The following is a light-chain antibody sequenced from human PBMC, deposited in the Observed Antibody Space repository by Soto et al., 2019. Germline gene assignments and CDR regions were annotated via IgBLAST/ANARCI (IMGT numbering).Light chain of an antibody. CDR3: QQYGSSPVT. Sequence: EIVLTQSPGTLSLSPGERATLSCRASQSVSSGYLAWYQQKPGQAPRLLIYGASNRATGIPDRFSGSGSGTDFTLTISRLEPEDFAVYFWQQYGSSPVTFGQGTRLEIK. CDR1: QSVSSGY. CDR2: GAS. J-gene: IGKJ5*01. V-gene: IGKV3-20*01.